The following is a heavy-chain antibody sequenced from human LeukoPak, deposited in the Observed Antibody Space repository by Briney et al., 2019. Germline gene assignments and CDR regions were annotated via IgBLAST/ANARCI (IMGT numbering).Heavy chain of an antibody. CDR1: GGTFSSYA. J-gene: IGHJ6*03. CDR2: IIPIFGTA. D-gene: IGHD5-24*01. CDR3: ARGRRDGYSYYMDV. V-gene: IGHV1-69*05. Sequence: SANVSCKASGGTFSSYAISSVPQAPGQGLEWMGGIIPIFGTANYAQKFQGRVTITTDESTSTAYMELSSLRSEDTAVYYCARGRRDGYSYYMDVWGKGTTVTVSS.